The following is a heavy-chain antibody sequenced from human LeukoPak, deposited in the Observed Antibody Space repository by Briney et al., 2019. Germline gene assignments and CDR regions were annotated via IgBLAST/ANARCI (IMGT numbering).Heavy chain of an antibody. Sequence: GGSLRLSCTASGFTFGDYAMSWFRQAPGKGLEWVGFIRSKAYGGTTEYAASVKGRFTISRDDSKSIAYLQMNSLKTEDTAVYYCTRRPSSGSGAFDIWGQGTMVTVSS. CDR2: IRSKAYGGTT. CDR1: GFTFGDYA. D-gene: IGHD3-10*01. J-gene: IGHJ3*02. V-gene: IGHV3-49*03. CDR3: TRRPSSGSGAFDI.